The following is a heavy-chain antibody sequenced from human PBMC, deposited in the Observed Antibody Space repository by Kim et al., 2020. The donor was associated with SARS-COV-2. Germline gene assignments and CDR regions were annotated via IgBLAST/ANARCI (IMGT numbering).Heavy chain of an antibody. V-gene: IGHV3-23*01. CDR3: AKDEVRLLWFGELVDY. Sequence: GGSLRLSCAASGFTFSSYAMSWVRQAPGKGLEWVSAISGSGGSTYYADSVKGRFTISRDNSKNTLYLQMNSLRAEDTAVYYCAKDEVRLLWFGELVDYWGQGTLVTVSS. CDR1: GFTFSSYA. CDR2: ISGSGGST. J-gene: IGHJ4*02. D-gene: IGHD3-10*01.